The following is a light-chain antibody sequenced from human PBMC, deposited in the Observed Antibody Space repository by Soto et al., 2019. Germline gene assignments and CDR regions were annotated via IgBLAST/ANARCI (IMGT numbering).Light chain of an antibody. Sequence: EIVLTQSPGTLSLPPGERATLSCRASQSVSSSYLAWYQQKPGQAPRLLIYESSNRATGIPARFSGSGSGTDFILTISSLEPEDFAVYYCQQRSNWPQTFGQGTKVDIK. V-gene: IGKV3D-20*02. J-gene: IGKJ1*01. CDR3: QQRSNWPQT. CDR1: QSVSSSY. CDR2: ESS.